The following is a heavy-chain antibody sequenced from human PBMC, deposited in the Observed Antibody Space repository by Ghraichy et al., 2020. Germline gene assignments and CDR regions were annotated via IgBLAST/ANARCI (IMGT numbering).Heavy chain of an antibody. CDR1: GFTFSSYW. CDR3: ARDEGQGYSSSWYGTDV. J-gene: IGHJ6*02. Sequence: LSLTCAASGFTFSSYWMSWVRQAPGKGLEWVANINQDGSEKYYVDSVKGRFTISRDNAKNSLYLQLNSLRAEDTAVYYCARDEGQGYSSSWYGTDVWGQGTTVTVSS. V-gene: IGHV3-7*01. D-gene: IGHD6-13*01. CDR2: INQDGSEK.